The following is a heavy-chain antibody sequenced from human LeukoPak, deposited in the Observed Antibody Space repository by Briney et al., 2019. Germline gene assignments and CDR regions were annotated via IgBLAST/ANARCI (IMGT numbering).Heavy chain of an antibody. J-gene: IGHJ4*02. CDR3: AKVLVPTEYYFDY. V-gene: IGHV3-23*01. CDR2: ISGSGGST. D-gene: IGHD2-2*01. CDR1: GFTFSSYA. Sequence: GGSLRFSCAASGFTFSSYAMSWVRQAPGKGLEWVSAISGSGGSTYYADSVKGRFTISRDNSKNTLYLQMNSLRAEDTAVYYCAKVLVPTEYYFDYWGQGTLVTVSS.